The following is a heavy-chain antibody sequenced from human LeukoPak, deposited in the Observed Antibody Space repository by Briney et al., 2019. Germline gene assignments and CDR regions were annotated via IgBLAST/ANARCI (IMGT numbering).Heavy chain of an antibody. J-gene: IGHJ4*02. CDR3: ARGYSNYALDY. V-gene: IGHV4-59*10. D-gene: IGHD4-11*01. CDR1: GGSFSSYY. CDR2: IYTSGKT. Sequence: SETLSLTCAVYGGSFSSYYWSWLRQPAGKGLEWIGRIYTSGKTDYNPSLTSRVTISVDTSKNQFSLKLNSVTAADTAMYYCARGYSNYALDYWGQGTLVTVSS.